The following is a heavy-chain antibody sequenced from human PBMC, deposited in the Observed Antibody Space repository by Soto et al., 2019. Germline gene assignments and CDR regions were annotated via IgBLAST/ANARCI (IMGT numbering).Heavy chain of an antibody. CDR1: GDSVSSNSAA. V-gene: IGHV6-1*01. CDR2: TYYRSKWYN. Sequence: SQTLSLTFAISGDSVSSNSAAWNWIRQSPSRGLEWLGRTYYRSKWYNDYAVSVKSRITINPDTSKNQFSLQLNSVTPEDTAVYYGARDLDIVVVPAAQKRAFEICGQGTMVTVSS. CDR3: ARDLDIVVVPAAQKRAFEI. D-gene: IGHD2-2*01. J-gene: IGHJ3*02.